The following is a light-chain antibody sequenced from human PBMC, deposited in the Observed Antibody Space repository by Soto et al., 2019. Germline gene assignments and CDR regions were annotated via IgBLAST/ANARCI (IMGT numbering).Light chain of an antibody. CDR1: QSITNY. V-gene: IGKV1-39*01. CDR2: AAS. CDR3: QQHGTSPIT. J-gene: IGKJ5*01. Sequence: DIQMTQSPSALSASVGDRVTITCRASQSITNYLNWYQHKPGQAPNLLIYAASTLQAGVPSRFRGSGSGTDFTLTISRLEPEDFAVYYCQQHGTSPITFGQGTRLEIK.